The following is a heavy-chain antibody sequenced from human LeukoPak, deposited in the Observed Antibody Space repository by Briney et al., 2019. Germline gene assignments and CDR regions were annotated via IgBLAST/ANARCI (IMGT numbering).Heavy chain of an antibody. Sequence: GGSLRLSCAASGFTFSSHGMHWVRQAPGKGLEWVAVIWYYGSNKYYADSVKGRFTISRDNSKNTVYLQMNSLRAEDTAVYYCASRGGRYCSSTSCYDFDYWGQGTLVTVSS. D-gene: IGHD2-2*01. CDR1: GFTFSSHG. V-gene: IGHV3-33*01. CDR3: ASRGGRYCSSTSCYDFDY. J-gene: IGHJ4*02. CDR2: IWYYGSNK.